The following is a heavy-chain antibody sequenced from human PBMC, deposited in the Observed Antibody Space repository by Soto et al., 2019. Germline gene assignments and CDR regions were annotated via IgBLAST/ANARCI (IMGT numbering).Heavy chain of an antibody. D-gene: IGHD2-2*01. V-gene: IGHV4-59*01. J-gene: IGHJ6*03. Sequence: SETLSLTCTVSGGSISSYYWSWIRQPPGKGLEWIGYIYYSGSTNYNPSLKSRVTISVDTSKNQFSLKLSSVTAADTAVYYCARGRPQKGGYCSSTRCYSYYYYMDVWGKGTTGTVSS. CDR2: IYYSGST. CDR3: ARGRPQKGGYCSSTRCYSYYYYMDV. CDR1: GGSISSYY.